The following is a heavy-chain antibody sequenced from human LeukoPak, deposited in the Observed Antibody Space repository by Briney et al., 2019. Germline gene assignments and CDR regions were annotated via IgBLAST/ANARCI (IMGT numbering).Heavy chain of an antibody. D-gene: IGHD6-13*01. CDR3: ARDGYSSSEAVDY. J-gene: IGHJ4*02. CDR1: GYTFPGYY. Sequence: GSVKVSRQGSGYTFPGYYMHGVGQAPGQGVAGVGWINPNSGGTNYAQKFQGRVTITADKSTSTAYMELSSLRSEDTAVYYCARDGYSSSEAVDYWGQGTLVTVSS. V-gene: IGHV1-2*02. CDR2: INPNSGGT.